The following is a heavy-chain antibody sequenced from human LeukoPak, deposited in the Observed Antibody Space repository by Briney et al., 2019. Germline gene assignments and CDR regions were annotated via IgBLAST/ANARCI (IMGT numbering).Heavy chain of an antibody. D-gene: IGHD1-26*01. J-gene: IGHJ6*02. CDR2: IYPGDSDT. CDR1: GYSFTSYW. V-gene: IGHV5-51*01. CDR3: TRLPGNLRPRTQALYYYYGMDV. Sequence: GESLKISCKGSGYSFTSYWIGWMRQMPGKGLEWMGIIYPGDSDTRYSPSFQGQVTISADKSISTAYLQWSSLKASDTAMYYCTRLPGNLRPRTQALYYYYGMDVWGQGTTVTVS.